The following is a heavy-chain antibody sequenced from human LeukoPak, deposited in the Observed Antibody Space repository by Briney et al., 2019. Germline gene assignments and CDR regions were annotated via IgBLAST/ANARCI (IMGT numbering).Heavy chain of an antibody. CDR2: IYHSGST. V-gene: IGHV4-38-2*02. CDR1: GYSISSGYY. J-gene: IGHJ4*02. D-gene: IGHD2-8*01. CDR3: ARDCTNGVCYTGVDY. Sequence: PSETLSLTCTVSGYSISSGYYWGWIRQPPGKGLEWIGSIYHSGSTYYDPSLKSRVTISVDTSKNQFSLKLSSVTAADTAVYYCARDCTNGVCYTGVDYWGQGTLVTVSS.